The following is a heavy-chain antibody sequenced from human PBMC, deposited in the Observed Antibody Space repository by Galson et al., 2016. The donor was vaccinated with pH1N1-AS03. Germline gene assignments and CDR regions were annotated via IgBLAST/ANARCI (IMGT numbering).Heavy chain of an antibody. J-gene: IGHJ3*02. D-gene: IGHD3-10*01. Sequence: SVKVSCKASGYTVTTYGITWVRRAPGQGLEWMGWISAFSGNTVYAQSLQGRVTISIDTSTTTVYMELRNLGSDDTAVYYCASRLRGVVGFRVAFDIWGQGTLLAVSS. V-gene: IGHV1-18*01. CDR1: GYTVTTYG. CDR3: ASRLRGVVGFRVAFDI. CDR2: ISAFSGNT.